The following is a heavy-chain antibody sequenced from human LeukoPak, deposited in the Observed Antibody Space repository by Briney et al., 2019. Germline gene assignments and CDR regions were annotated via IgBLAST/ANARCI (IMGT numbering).Heavy chain of an antibody. J-gene: IGHJ5*02. CDR3: VTGGHYAGS. V-gene: IGHV3-7*01. Sequence: GGSLRLSCAASGFIFSNYYLNWVRQAPGKGLEWVAKIEPGGSEENYLDSVKGRFTISRDDAKNSLYLQMNSLRAEDTAVYYCVTGGHYAGSWGQGSLVTVSS. CDR1: GFIFSNYY. D-gene: IGHD3-22*01. CDR2: IEPGGSEE.